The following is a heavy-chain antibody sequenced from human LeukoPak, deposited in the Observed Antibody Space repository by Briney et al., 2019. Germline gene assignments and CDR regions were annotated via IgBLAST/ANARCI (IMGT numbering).Heavy chain of an antibody. V-gene: IGHV4-61*02. CDR3: ARQGTTYYYGSGSYYPDY. CDR1: GGSISSGSYY. D-gene: IGHD3-10*01. Sequence: PSQTLSLTCTVSGGSISSGSYYWSWIRQPAGKGLEWIGRIYTSGSTNYNPSLKSRVTISVDTSKNQFSLKLSSVTAADTAVYYCARQGTTYYYGSGSYYPDYWGQGTLVTVSS. J-gene: IGHJ4*02. CDR2: IYTSGST.